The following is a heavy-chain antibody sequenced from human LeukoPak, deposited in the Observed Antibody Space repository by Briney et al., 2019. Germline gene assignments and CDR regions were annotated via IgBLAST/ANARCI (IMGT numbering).Heavy chain of an antibody. CDR2: RSGSGGST. CDR3: AKDGPYWNDGDYFDY. V-gene: IGHV3-23*01. J-gene: IGHJ4*02. CDR1: GFTFCSFA. D-gene: IGHD1-1*01. Sequence: GGSLRLSSAASGFTFCSFAISRVPQAPGQGLKWCSARSGSGGSTYYTDSVKGRFTISRDNSKNTLYLQMNSLSAEDTAVYYCAKDGPYWNDGDYFDYWGQGTLVTVSS.